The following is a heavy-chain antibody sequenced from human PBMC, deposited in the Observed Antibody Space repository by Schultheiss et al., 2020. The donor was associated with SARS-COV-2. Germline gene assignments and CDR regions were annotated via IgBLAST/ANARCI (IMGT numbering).Heavy chain of an antibody. CDR1: GFTFSGSA. D-gene: IGHD1-26*01. V-gene: IGHV3-73*01. Sequence: GGSLRLSCAASGFTFSGSAMHWVRQASGKGLEWVGRIRSKANSYATAYAASVKGRFTISRDDSKNTLYLQMNSLRAEDTAVYYCARDRVTGGAPNWFDPWGQGTLVTVSS. CDR3: ARDRVTGGAPNWFDP. J-gene: IGHJ5*02. CDR2: IRSKANSYAT.